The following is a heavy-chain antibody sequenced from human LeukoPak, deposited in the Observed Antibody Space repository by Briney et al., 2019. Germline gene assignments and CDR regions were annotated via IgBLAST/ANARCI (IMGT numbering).Heavy chain of an antibody. J-gene: IGHJ6*03. V-gene: IGHV4-34*01. CDR3: ARTTEGYCSSASCFGFSYSYYMDV. Sequence: PSETLSLTCVLYGGSSSAYYWSWIRQPPGKGLEWIGEINHSGSTNYNPSLKSRVTISVDTSKNQFSLKLSSVIAADTAVYYCARTTEGYCSSASCFGFSYSYYMDVWGKGTTVTISS. D-gene: IGHD2-2*01. CDR2: INHSGST. CDR1: GGSSSAYY.